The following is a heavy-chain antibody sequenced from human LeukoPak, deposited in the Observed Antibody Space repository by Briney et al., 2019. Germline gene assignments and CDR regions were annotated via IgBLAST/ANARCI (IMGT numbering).Heavy chain of an antibody. V-gene: IGHV3-15*01. J-gene: IGHJ4*02. CDR1: GFTFSNAW. Sequence: GGSLRLSCAASGFTFSNAWMSWVRQAPGKGLEWVGRIKSKTDGGTTDYAAPVKGRFTISRDDSKNTLYLQMNSLKTEDTAVYYCTTDPMVRGVISRKPPGYWGQGTLVTVSS. CDR2: IKSKTDGGTT. D-gene: IGHD3-10*01. CDR3: TTDPMVRGVISRKPPGY.